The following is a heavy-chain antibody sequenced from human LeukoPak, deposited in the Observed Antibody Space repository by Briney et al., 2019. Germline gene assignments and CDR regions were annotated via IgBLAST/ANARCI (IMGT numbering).Heavy chain of an antibody. J-gene: IGHJ4*02. CDR3: ARDWGAAGLWDY. CDR2: IKEDGSEK. Sequence: GGSLRLSCASSGFTFSNYWMSWVRQAPGKGLEWVANIKEDGSEKDYVDSVKGRFTISRDNAKNSLYLQMNSLRAEDMAIYYCARDWGAAGLWDYWGQGTLVTVSS. CDR1: GFTFSNYW. V-gene: IGHV3-7*05. D-gene: IGHD6-13*01.